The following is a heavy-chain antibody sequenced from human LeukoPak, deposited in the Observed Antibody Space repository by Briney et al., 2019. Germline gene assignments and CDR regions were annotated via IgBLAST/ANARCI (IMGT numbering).Heavy chain of an antibody. J-gene: IGHJ6*02. CDR1: GGSISSGSYY. Sequence: PSQTLSLTCTVSGGSISSGSYYWSWIRQPAGKGLEWIGRIYTSGSTNYNPSLKSRVTISVDTSKNQFSLKLSSVTAADTAVYYCARSPIVVVPAAKAYYYYGMDVWGQGTTVTVSS. CDR3: ARSPIVVVPAAKAYYYYGMDV. CDR2: IYTSGST. V-gene: IGHV4-61*02. D-gene: IGHD2-2*01.